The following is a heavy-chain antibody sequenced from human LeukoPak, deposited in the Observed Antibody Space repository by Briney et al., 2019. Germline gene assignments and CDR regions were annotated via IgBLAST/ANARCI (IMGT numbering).Heavy chain of an antibody. D-gene: IGHD3-10*01. CDR2: INSDGSST. J-gene: IGHJ4*02. Sequence: PGGSLRLSCAASGFTFGSYWMHWVRQAPGKGLVWVSRINSDGSSTSYADSVKGRFTISRDNAKNTLYLQMNSLRAEDTAVYYCARARMVRGVLDYWGQGTLVTVSS. CDR3: ARARMVRGVLDY. CDR1: GFTFGSYW. V-gene: IGHV3-74*01.